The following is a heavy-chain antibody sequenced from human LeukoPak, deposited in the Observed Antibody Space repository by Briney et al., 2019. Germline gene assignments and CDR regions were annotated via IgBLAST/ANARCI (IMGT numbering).Heavy chain of an antibody. CDR3: AIQVGASVYYYYMGV. V-gene: IGHV1-69-2*01. CDR1: GYTFTDYY. D-gene: IGHD1-26*01. Sequence: ASVKISCKVSGYTFTDYYMHWVQQAPGKGLEWMGLVDPEDGETIYAEKFQGRVTIAADTSTDTAYMELSSLRSEDTAVYYCAIQVGASVYYYYMGVWGQGTMVTVSS. CDR2: VDPEDGET. J-gene: IGHJ6*03.